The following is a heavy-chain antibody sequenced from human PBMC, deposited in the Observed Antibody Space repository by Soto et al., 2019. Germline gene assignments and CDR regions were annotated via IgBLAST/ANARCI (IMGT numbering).Heavy chain of an antibody. J-gene: IGHJ6*02. Sequence: EVQLVESGGGLVQPGRSQRLSCAASGSRFEDYGMHWVRQAPWKGLEWVSSISWNSRNIAYADSVKGRFTVSRDNAKNSLYLHMNSLRPEYTALYYCAKDISRYQLVLITEGMDVGGQGTTFTV. CDR1: GSRFEDYG. D-gene: IGHD3-10*01. CDR3: AKDISRYQLVLITEGMDV. CDR2: ISWNSRNI. V-gene: IGHV3-9*01.